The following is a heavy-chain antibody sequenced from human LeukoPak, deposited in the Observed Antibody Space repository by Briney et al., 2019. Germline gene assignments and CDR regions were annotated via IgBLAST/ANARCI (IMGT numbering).Heavy chain of an antibody. CDR1: GFTFGDYA. D-gene: IGHD2-15*01. Sequence: GGSLRLSCTASGFTFGDYAMSWVRQAPGKGLEWVGFIRSKAYGGTTEYAASVKGRFTISRDDSKSIAYLQMNSLKTEDTAVYYCTRLMYCSGGSCYSFDYWGQGTLVTVSS. CDR3: TRLMYCSGGSCYSFDY. J-gene: IGHJ4*02. CDR2: IRSKAYGGTT. V-gene: IGHV3-49*04.